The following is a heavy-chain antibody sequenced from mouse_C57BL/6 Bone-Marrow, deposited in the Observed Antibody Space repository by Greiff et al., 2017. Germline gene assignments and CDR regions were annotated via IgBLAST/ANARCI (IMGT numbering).Heavy chain of an antibody. CDR1: GYTFTDYY. V-gene: IGHV1-19*01. D-gene: IGHD1-1*01. CDR3: ARTYYYGSSSGWFAY. Sequence: EVQLQESGPVLVKPGASVKMSCKASGYTFTDYYMNWVKQSHGKSLEWIGVINPYNGGTSYNQKFKGKATLTVDKSSSTAYMELNSLTSEDSAVYYCARTYYYGSSSGWFAYWGQGTLVTVSA. J-gene: IGHJ3*01. CDR2: INPYNGGT.